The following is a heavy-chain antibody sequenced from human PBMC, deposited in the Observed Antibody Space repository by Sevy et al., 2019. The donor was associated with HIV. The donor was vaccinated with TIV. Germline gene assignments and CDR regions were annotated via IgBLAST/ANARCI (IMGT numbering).Heavy chain of an antibody. CDR3: ARDLDLWPLVLEY. CDR1: GFTFSSYS. V-gene: IGHV3-21*01. D-gene: IGHD2-8*01. Sequence: GGSLRLSCAASGFTFSSYSMNWVRQAPGKGLEWVSSISISSSYIYYADSVKGRFTISRDNAKNSLYLQMNSLRAEDTAVYYCARDLDLWPLVLEYWEPGTLVNVSS. J-gene: IGHJ4*02. CDR2: ISISSSYI.